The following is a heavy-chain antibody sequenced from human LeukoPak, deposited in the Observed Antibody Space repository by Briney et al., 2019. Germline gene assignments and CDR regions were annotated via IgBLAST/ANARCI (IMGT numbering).Heavy chain of an antibody. J-gene: IGHJ3*02. CDR3: ARDHPVADWAPDI. V-gene: IGHV4-59*13. CDR2: IDYSGSS. D-gene: IGHD3-9*01. CDR1: GGSISSYS. Sequence: SETMSLTCSVSGGSISSYSWTWIRQPPGKGLEWIGFIDYSGSSNYNPSLKSRVTISADPSTNHFSLNLTSVTAADTAVYFCARDHPVADWAPDIWGRGTMVTVSS.